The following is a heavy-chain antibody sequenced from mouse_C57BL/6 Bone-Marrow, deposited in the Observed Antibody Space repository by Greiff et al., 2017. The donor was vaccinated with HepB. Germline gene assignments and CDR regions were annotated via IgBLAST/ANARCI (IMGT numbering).Heavy chain of an antibody. V-gene: IGHV14-1*01. CDR2: IDPEDGDT. J-gene: IGHJ3*01. CDR3: TTVYYDYSWFAY. Sequence: EVQLQQSGAELVRPGASDKLSCTASGFNIKDYYMHWVKQRPEQGLEWIGRIDPEDGDTEYAPKFQGKATMTADTSANTAYLQLSSLTSEDTAVYYCTTVYYDYSWFAYWGQGTLVTVSA. CDR1: GFNIKDYY. D-gene: IGHD2-4*01.